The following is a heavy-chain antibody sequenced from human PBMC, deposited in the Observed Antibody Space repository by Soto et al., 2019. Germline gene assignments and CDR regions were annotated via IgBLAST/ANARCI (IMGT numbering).Heavy chain of an antibody. CDR1: GYTFTSYG. D-gene: IGHD3-10*01. J-gene: IGHJ5*02. CDR2: ISAYNGNT. CDR3: ARWADVVRGVITNWFDP. V-gene: IGHV1-18*01. Sequence: GASVKVSCKASGYTFTSYGISWVRQAPGQGLEWMGWISAYNGNTNYAQKLQGRVTMTTDTSTSTAYMELRSLRSDDTAVYYCARWADVVRGVITNWFDPWGQGTLVTVS.